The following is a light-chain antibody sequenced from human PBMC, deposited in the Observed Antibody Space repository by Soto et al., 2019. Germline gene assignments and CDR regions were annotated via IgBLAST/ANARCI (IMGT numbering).Light chain of an antibody. CDR3: LEHNSYPPT. V-gene: IGKV1-17*01. Sequence: DIQMTQSPSSLSASVGDRVTITCRASQGIGRDLGWYQQKPGKAPKRLIYAASSLQSGVPSRFSGSGSGTEFTLTISSLQPEYYATYFCLEHNSYPPTFGGGTKVEIK. CDR1: QGIGRD. CDR2: AAS. J-gene: IGKJ4*01.